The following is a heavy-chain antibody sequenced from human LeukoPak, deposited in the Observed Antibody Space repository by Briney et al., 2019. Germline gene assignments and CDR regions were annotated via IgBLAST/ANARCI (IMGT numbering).Heavy chain of an antibody. V-gene: IGHV3-21*01. Sequence: PGGSLRLSCVASGFSFNSFAMNWVRQAPGKGLEWVSSISSSSSYIYYADSVKGRFTISRDNAKNSLYLQMNSLRAEDTAVYYCAREARFYYGSNGYWGQGTLVTVSS. D-gene: IGHD3-10*01. CDR2: ISSSSSYI. J-gene: IGHJ4*02. CDR1: GFSFNSFA. CDR3: AREARFYYGSNGY.